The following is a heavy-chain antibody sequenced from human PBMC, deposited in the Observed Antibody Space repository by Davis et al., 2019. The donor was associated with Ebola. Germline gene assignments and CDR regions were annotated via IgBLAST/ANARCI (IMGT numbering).Heavy chain of an antibody. CDR3: ARDRRLIVATWLDY. J-gene: IGHJ4*02. CDR2: ISAYNGNT. D-gene: IGHD5-12*01. CDR1: GYTFTSYG. V-gene: IGHV1-18*01. Sequence: ASVKVSCKASGYTFTSYGISWVRQAPGQGLEWMGWISAYNGNTNYAQKLQGRVTMTTDTSTSTAYMELRSLRSDDTAVYYCARDRRLIVATWLDYWGQGTLVTVSS.